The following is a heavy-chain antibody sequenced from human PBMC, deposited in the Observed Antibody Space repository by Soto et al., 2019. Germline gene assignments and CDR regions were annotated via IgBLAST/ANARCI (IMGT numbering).Heavy chain of an antibody. CDR2: INHSGST. CDR3: ARGYCSSTSCLAHYGMDV. CDR1: GGSFSGYY. D-gene: IGHD2-2*01. V-gene: IGHV4-34*01. Sequence: RSLTCAVYGGSFSGYYWSWIRQPPGKGLEWIGEINHSGSTNYNPSLKSRVTISVDTSKNQFSLKLSSVTAADTAVYYCARGYCSSTSCLAHYGMDVWGQGTTVTVSS. J-gene: IGHJ6*02.